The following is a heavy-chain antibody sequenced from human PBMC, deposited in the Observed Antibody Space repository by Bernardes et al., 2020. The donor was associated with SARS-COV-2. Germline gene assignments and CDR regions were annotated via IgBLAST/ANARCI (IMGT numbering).Heavy chain of an antibody. CDR3: AKSEFGYSYGYVLIDY. J-gene: IGHJ4*02. D-gene: IGHD5-18*01. CDR1: GFTFNNFG. Sequence: GGSLRLSCVASGFTFNNFGMHWVRQAPGKGLEWVAVISYEGSKKYYADSVEGRFTISKDNSKNTVYLQMNSLRPEDTAVYYCAKSEFGYSYGYVLIDYWGQGTLVTVSS. CDR2: ISYEGSKK. V-gene: IGHV3-30*18.